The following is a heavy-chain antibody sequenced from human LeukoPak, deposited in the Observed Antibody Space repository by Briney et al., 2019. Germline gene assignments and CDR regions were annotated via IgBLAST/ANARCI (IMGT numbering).Heavy chain of an antibody. J-gene: IGHJ5*02. D-gene: IGHD3-10*01. V-gene: IGHV4-61*02. CDR3: ARGGESYKTVWFGELPTGWFDP. CDR1: GGSISSGSYY. Sequence: SETLSLTCTVSGGSISSGSYYWSWIRQPAGKGLEWIGRIYTSGSTNYNPSLKSRVTISVDTSKNQFTLKLSSVTAADTAVYYCARGGESYKTVWFGELPTGWFDPWGQGTLVTVSS. CDR2: IYTSGST.